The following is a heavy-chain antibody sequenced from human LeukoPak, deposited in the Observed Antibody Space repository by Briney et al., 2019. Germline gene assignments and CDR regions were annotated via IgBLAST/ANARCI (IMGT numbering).Heavy chain of an antibody. D-gene: IGHD6-19*01. CDR3: ARFAVHRRLAVAGQFGLDY. CDR2: INPNSGGT. CDR1: GYTFTSYG. V-gene: IGHV1-2*02. Sequence: ASVKVSCKASGYTFTSYGISWVRQAPGQGLEWMGWINPNSGGTNYAQKFQGRVTMTRDTSTSTVYMELSSLRSDDTAVYYCARFAVHRRLAVAGQFGLDYWGQGTLVTVSS. J-gene: IGHJ4*02.